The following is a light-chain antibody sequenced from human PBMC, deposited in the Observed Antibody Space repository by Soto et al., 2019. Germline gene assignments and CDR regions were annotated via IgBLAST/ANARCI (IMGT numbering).Light chain of an antibody. V-gene: IGKV3-20*01. CDR3: QHYDGSPRT. Sequence: ETVLTQSPGTVSLSPGERATLSCRTSQSVNSNYLAWYQQKPGQAPRLLIYGVFNRATGIPDRFSGSGSGTDFTLTISGLEPEDSAVYYCQHYDGSPRTFGPGTKLEIK. CDR1: QSVNSNY. CDR2: GVF. J-gene: IGKJ2*01.